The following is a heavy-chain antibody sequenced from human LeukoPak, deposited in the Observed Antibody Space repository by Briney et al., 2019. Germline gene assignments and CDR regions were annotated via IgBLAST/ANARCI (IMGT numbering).Heavy chain of an antibody. CDR3: ESAAQIATVKY. D-gene: IGHD5-24*01. CDR2: MNPNSGKT. V-gene: IGHV1-8*01. J-gene: IGHJ4*02. CDR1: GYTFTSCD. Sequence: GASAKVSCKASGYTFTSCDINWVRQATGQGLEWMGWMNPNSGKTGYAQKFQGRVTMTRNTSISTAYVELRSLRADDTAVYLCESAAQIATVKYWGQGTLVTVSS.